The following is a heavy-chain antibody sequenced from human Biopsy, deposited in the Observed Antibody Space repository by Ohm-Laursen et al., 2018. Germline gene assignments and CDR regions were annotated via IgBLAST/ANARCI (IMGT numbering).Heavy chain of an antibody. V-gene: IGHV3-11*01. CDR2: ISSTSSDI. CDR3: VMTAGRGGGDS. CDR1: GFSFGDYY. J-gene: IGHJ4*02. D-gene: IGHD6-25*01. Sequence: SLRLSCAASGFSFGDYYMSWIRQAPGKGLEWLSYISSTSSDIAYADSVQGRFTISRDNAQNSLFLQMNSLRVEDTAIYHCVMTAGRGGGDSWGQGTLVTVSS.